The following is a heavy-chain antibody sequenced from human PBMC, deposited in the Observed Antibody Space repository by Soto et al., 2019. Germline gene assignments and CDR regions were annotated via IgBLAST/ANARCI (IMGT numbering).Heavy chain of an antibody. J-gene: IGHJ6*02. Sequence: ASVKVSCKASGYTFTSYGISWVRQAPGQGLEWMGWISAYNGNTNYAQKLQGRVTMTTDTSTSTAYMELRSLRSDDTAVYYCARDSTIRVVTATPHSYYGMDVWGQGTTVTVSS. CDR2: ISAYNGNT. D-gene: IGHD2-21*02. CDR1: GYTFTSYG. CDR3: ARDSTIRVVTATPHSYYGMDV. V-gene: IGHV1-18*04.